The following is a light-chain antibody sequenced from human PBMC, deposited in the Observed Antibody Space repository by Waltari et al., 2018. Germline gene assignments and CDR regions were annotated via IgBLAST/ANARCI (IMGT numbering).Light chain of an antibody. CDR3: QQRSNWPPLLT. CDR1: QSVSRY. CDR2: DTS. J-gene: IGKJ4*01. V-gene: IGKV3-11*01. Sequence: EIVLTQSPATLSLSPGERATLSCRASQSVSRYLAWYQQKPGQAPRILIYDTSSRATCIPARFSCSGSETDVTRTISSLEPEDSAVYYCQQRSNWPPLLTFDGGTKVEI.